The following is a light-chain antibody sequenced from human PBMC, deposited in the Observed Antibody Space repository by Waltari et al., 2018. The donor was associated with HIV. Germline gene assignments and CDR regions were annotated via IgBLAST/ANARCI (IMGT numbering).Light chain of an antibody. V-gene: IGLV1-44*01. CDR2: TDD. CDR1: SSNIGANT. J-gene: IGLJ1*01. CDR3: AAWDDNLDHV. Sequence: SVLTQPPSVSGTPGQRVTISCSGGSSNIGANTVTWYQHLPGAAPKVLIYTDDERPSGVPDRFSGSKTGTSASLAISGLQSEDEAVYYCAAWDDNLDHVFGTGTKVSVL.